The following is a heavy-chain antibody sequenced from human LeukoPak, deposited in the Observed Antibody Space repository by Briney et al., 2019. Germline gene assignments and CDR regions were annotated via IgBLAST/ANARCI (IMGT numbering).Heavy chain of an antibody. V-gene: IGHV4-59*01. Sequence: SETMSLTCTVSGRSISSYYWRCIRPPPEKGLEWIGYIYYSGRTNYNTSLKSRVPISADTSKNPFSLKLSSVTAADTAVYYCARGSYDFWSGPHHAWFDPWGQGTLVTVSS. J-gene: IGHJ5*02. CDR3: ARGSYDFWSGPHHAWFDP. CDR2: IYYSGRT. D-gene: IGHD3-3*01. CDR1: GRSISSYY.